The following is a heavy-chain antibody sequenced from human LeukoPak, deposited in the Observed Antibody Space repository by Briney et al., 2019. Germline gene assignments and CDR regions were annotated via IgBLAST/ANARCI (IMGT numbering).Heavy chain of an antibody. V-gene: IGHV4-39*07. CDR3: ARGVGSGSYYDY. D-gene: IGHD3-10*01. Sequence: SETLSLTFTVSGGSISSSSYYWGWIRPPPGKGLEWIGSIYYSGSTYYNPSLKSRVTISVDTSKNQFSLKLSSVTAADTAVYYCARGVGSGSYYDYWGQGTLVTVSS. CDR1: GGSISSSSYY. J-gene: IGHJ4*02. CDR2: IYYSGST.